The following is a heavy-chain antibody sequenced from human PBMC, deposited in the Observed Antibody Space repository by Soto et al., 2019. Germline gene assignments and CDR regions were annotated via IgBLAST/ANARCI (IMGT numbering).Heavy chain of an antibody. CDR2: IYYSGST. CDR3: ATPTVVSSYYDAFDI. D-gene: IGHD1-26*01. CDR1: GGSISSSSYY. V-gene: IGHV4-39*01. J-gene: IGHJ3*02. Sequence: PSETLSLTCTVSGGSISSSSYYWGWIRQPPGKGLEWIGSIYYSGSTYYNPSLKSRVTISVDTSKNQFSLKLSSVTAADTAVCYCATPTVVSSYYDAFDIWGQGTMVTVSS.